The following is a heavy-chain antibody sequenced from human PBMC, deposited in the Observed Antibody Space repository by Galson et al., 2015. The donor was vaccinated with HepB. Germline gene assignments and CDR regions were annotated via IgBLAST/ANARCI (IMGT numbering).Heavy chain of an antibody. CDR3: AQSYCTNGVSTPPIFGY. Sequence: PALVNPTQTLTLTCTFSGFSLSTSGVGVGWIRQPPGKALEWLALIYWDDDKRYSPSLKSRLTITKDTSKNQVVLTMTNMDPVDTATYYCAQSYCTNGVSTPPIFGYWGQGTLVTVSS. V-gene: IGHV2-5*02. J-gene: IGHJ4*02. CDR2: IYWDDDK. D-gene: IGHD2-8*01. CDR1: GFSLSTSGVG.